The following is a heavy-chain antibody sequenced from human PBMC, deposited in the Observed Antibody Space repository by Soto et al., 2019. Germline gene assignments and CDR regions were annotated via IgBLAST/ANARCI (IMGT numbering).Heavy chain of an antibody. Sequence: SETLSLTCTVSGGSISSYYWSWIRQPPGKGLEWIGYIYYSGSTNYNPSLKSRVTISVDTSKNQFSLKLSSVTAADTAVYYCAREGLSGTIGLYYYYGMDVWGQGTTVTVSS. CDR3: AREGLSGTIGLYYYYGMDV. CDR2: IYYSGST. J-gene: IGHJ6*02. CDR1: GGSISSYY. V-gene: IGHV4-59*01. D-gene: IGHD1-7*01.